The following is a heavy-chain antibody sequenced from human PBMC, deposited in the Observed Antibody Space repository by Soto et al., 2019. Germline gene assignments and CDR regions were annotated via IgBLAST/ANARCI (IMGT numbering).Heavy chain of an antibody. CDR3: AATVFGEYSHYALDV. J-gene: IGHJ6*02. Sequence: SETLSLTCAVSGDSITSVGYSFSWIRQPPGKALEWIGYIYHTWTTYYTAALKSRVTISLDRSKNRISLSLNSVTAADTAVYYCAATVFGEYSHYALDVWGQGTTVTVSS. CDR1: GDSITSVGYS. CDR2: IYHTWTT. D-gene: IGHD3-3*01. V-gene: IGHV4-30-2*01.